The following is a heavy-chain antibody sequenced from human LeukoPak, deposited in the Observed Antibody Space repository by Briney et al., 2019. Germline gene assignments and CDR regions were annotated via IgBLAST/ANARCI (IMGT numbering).Heavy chain of an antibody. J-gene: IGHJ6*02. CDR1: GGTFSSYA. CDR2: IIPIFGTA. Sequence: ASVKVSCKASGGTFSSYAISWVRQAPGQGLEWMGGIIPIFGTANYAQKFQGRVTITADESTSTAYMELSSLRSEDTAVYYCARPLGSRRPPNDYYGMDVWGQGTTVTVSS. CDR3: ARPLGSRRPPNDYYGMDV. D-gene: IGHD1-1*01. V-gene: IGHV1-69*13.